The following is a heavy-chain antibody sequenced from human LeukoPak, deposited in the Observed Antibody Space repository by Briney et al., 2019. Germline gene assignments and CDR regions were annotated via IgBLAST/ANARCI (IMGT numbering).Heavy chain of an antibody. Sequence: GESLKISCKGSGYSFTSYWIGWVRQMPGKGLEWMGIIYPGDSYTRYSPSFQGQVTISADKSISTAYLQWSSLKASDTAMYYCARHVWEMATTIVGYYYYGMDVWGQGTTVTVSS. V-gene: IGHV5-51*01. CDR1: GYSFTSYW. CDR2: IYPGDSYT. D-gene: IGHD5-24*01. J-gene: IGHJ6*02. CDR3: ARHVWEMATTIVGYYYYGMDV.